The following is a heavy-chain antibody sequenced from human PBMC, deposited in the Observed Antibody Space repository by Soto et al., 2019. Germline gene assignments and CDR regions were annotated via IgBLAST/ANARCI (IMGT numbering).Heavy chain of an antibody. D-gene: IGHD4-17*01. CDR1: GFSLSTSGVG. J-gene: IGHJ5*02. V-gene: IGHV2-5*02. Sequence: QITLKESGPTLVKPTQTLTLTCTFSGFSLSTSGVGVGWIRQPPGKALEWLALIYWDDDKRYSPSLKSRLTITKDTSKNQVVLTMTNMDPVDTATYYCAHRPEYYYGDYCRFDPWGQGTLVTVSS. CDR2: IYWDDDK. CDR3: AHRPEYYYGDYCRFDP.